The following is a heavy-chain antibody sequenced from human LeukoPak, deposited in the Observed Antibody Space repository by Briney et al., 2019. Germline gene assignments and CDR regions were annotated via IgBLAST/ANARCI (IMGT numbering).Heavy chain of an antibody. J-gene: IGHJ4*02. CDR1: GVSISSYY. Sequence: SETLSLTCTVSGVSISSYYWSWIPPPPGKGLEWIGYIYYSGRTKYNPSRKSRVTISVDTSKNQFSLKLSSVTAADTAVYYCARHGPSGWYNFDYWGQGTLVTVSS. CDR2: IYYSGRT. CDR3: ARHGPSGWYNFDY. V-gene: IGHV4-59*08. D-gene: IGHD6-19*01.